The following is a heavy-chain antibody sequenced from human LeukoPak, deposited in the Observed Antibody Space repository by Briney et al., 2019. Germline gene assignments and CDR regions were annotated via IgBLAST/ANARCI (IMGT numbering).Heavy chain of an antibody. D-gene: IGHD5-12*01. V-gene: IGHV1-69*13. Sequence: SVKVSCKASGGTFSSYAISWVRQAPGQGLEWMGGIIPIFGTANYAQKFQGRVTITADESTNTAYMELSSLRSEDTAVYYCATRGYSGYDGWFDPWGQGTLVTVPS. J-gene: IGHJ5*02. CDR1: GGTFSSYA. CDR2: IIPIFGTA. CDR3: ATRGYSGYDGWFDP.